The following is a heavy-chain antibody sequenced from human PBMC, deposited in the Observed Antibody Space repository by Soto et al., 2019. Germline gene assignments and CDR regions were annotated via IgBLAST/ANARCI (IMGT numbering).Heavy chain of an antibody. CDR2: MNPNSANT. Sequence: QAQLVQSGAEVKEPGASVKVSCKASGYTFTNYDISWVRQATGQGLEWMGWMNPNSANTGYAQKFQGRVSMIMDTSTNTAYMELSSMRSEDTAIYYFARMATSGTLNWFDPWGQGTLVTVSS. V-gene: IGHV1-8*01. CDR3: ARMATSGTLNWFDP. J-gene: IGHJ5*02. D-gene: IGHD1-26*01. CDR1: GYTFTNYD.